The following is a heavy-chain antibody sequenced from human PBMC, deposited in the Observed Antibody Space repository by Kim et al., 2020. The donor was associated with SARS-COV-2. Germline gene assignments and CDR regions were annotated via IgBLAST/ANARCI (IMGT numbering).Heavy chain of an antibody. J-gene: IGHJ4*02. CDR2: IYYSGST. V-gene: IGHV4-39*01. Sequence: SETLSLTCTVSGGSISSSSYYWGWIRQPPGKGLEWIGSIYYSGSTYYNPSLKSRVTISVDTSKNQFSLKLSSVTAADTAVYYCARHSGSPEEGVDYWGQGTLVTVSS. D-gene: IGHD1-26*01. CDR3: ARHSGSPEEGVDY. CDR1: GGSISSSSYY.